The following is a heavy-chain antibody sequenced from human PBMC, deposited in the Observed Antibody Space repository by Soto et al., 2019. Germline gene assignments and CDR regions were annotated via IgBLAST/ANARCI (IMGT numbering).Heavy chain of an antibody. CDR2: ISGSGGST. CDR1: GFTFSRYA. D-gene: IGHD4-17*01. Sequence: PGGSLRLSCAASGFTFSRYAMSWVRQAPGKGLEWVSAISGSGGSTYYADSVKGRFTISRDISKNTLYVQMNSLRAEDTAVYYCAKEPYGDYTRRFDYWGRGTLVTVSS. CDR3: AKEPYGDYTRRFDY. J-gene: IGHJ4*02. V-gene: IGHV3-23*01.